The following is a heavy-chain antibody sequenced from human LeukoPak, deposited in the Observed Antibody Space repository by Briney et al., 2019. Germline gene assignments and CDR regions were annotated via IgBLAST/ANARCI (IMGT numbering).Heavy chain of an antibody. CDR1: GYTFTGYY. V-gene: IGHV1-2*02. J-gene: IGHJ4*02. CDR3: APTAGTTSYFDY. Sequence: ASVKVSCKASGYTFTGYYIYWVRQAPGQGLEWMGGINPNSGGTNYAQKFQGRVTMTRDTSISTAYMELSRLRSDDTAVYYCAPTAGTTSYFDYWGQGTLVTVSS. CDR2: INPNSGGT. D-gene: IGHD4-23*01.